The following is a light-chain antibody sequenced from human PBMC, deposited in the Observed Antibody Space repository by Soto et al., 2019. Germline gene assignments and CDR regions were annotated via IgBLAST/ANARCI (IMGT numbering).Light chain of an antibody. J-gene: IGLJ2*01. Sequence: QSALTQPASVSGSPGQSITISCAGTSSDIGAYNYVSWYQQHSGKAPKFIIYDVSKRPPGVPDRFSGSKSGNTASLTISGLQAEDEAVYYCCSYAVSFTYVLFGGGTKLTVL. V-gene: IGLV2-11*01. CDR1: SSDIGAYNY. CDR3: CSYAVSFTYVL. CDR2: DVS.